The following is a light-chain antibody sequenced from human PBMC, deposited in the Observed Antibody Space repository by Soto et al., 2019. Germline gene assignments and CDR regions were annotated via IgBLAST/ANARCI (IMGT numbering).Light chain of an antibody. Sequence: DIQMTQSPSSLSASVGDRVTITCRASQGICNSLAWYPQIPGKVPNLLIYAASTLQSGVPSRFRGSGSWTDFTLTISSLQPDDVATYFCQNCSSAPGTFGGGTEVEI. V-gene: IGKV1-27*01. J-gene: IGKJ4*01. CDR3: QNCSSAPGT. CDR2: AAS. CDR1: QGICNS.